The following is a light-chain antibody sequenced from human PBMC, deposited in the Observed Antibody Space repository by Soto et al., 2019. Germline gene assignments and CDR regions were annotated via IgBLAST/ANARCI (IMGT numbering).Light chain of an antibody. J-gene: IGKJ1*01. V-gene: IGKV1-6*01. Sequence: AIQLTQSPSSLSASVGDRVTITCRASQDIAIYLAWYQQKPGEAPKVLIYAASNLHSGVPSRFSGSRSGADFTLTISGLQPEDFATYYCLQDHDDSWAFGQGTKVEIK. CDR1: QDIAIY. CDR3: LQDHDDSWA. CDR2: AAS.